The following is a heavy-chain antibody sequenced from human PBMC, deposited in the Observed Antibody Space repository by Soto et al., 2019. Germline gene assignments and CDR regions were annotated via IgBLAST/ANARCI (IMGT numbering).Heavy chain of an antibody. V-gene: IGHV3-21*01. J-gene: IGHJ3*02. CDR3: ARALVVVITTRAFDI. Sequence: GGSLRLSCAASGFTFSSYGMHWVRQAPGKGLEWVSSISSSSYIYYADSVKGRFTISRDNAKNSLYLQMNSLRAEDTAVYYCARALVVVITTRAFDIWGQGTMVTVSS. CDR2: ISSSSYI. D-gene: IGHD3-22*01. CDR1: GFTFSSYG.